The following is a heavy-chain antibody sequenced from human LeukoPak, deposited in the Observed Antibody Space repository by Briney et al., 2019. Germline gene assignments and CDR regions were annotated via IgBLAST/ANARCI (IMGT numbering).Heavy chain of an antibody. CDR3: ARSSGYYNYYYYYYYMDV. Sequence: GGSLRLSCAASGFTVSSNYMSWVRQAPGKGLEWVSVIYSGGSTYYADSVKGRFTISRDNSKNTLYLQMNSLRAEDTAVYYCARSSGYYNYYYYYYYMDVWGKGTTVTVSS. V-gene: IGHV3-53*01. D-gene: IGHD3-22*01. CDR2: IYSGGST. J-gene: IGHJ6*03. CDR1: GFTVSSNY.